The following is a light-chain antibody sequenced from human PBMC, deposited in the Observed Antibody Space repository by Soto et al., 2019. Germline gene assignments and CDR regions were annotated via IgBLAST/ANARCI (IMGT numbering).Light chain of an antibody. CDR3: QRYDSLPPT. CDR1: HDIKKY. Sequence: DIQMTQSPSSQSASVGDRVSITCQASHDIKKYLNWYQEKPGKAPKLLIYDASNLQTGVPSRFSGSGSGTHFTFTISSLQPEDIATYYCQRYDSLPPTFGQGTRLDIK. CDR2: DAS. J-gene: IGKJ5*01. V-gene: IGKV1-33*01.